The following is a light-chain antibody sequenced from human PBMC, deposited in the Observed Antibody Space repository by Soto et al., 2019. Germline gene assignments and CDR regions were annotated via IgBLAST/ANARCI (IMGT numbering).Light chain of an antibody. Sequence: PGDRVTLSCRASQYINTRFAWYQHRPGQAPRLLIYQTSFRAAAIPARFSGSGSGTDVTLTISRLEPEDFAVYYCQQYGRAPVTFGPGTKVDI. J-gene: IGKJ3*01. CDR3: QQYGRAPVT. CDR2: QTS. V-gene: IGKV3-20*01. CDR1: QYINTRF.